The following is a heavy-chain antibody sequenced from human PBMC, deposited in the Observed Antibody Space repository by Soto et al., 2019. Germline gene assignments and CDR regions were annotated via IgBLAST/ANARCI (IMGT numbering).Heavy chain of an antibody. CDR1: GFTFSSYW. CDR3: AIDLIVVVVAATRVGPLDY. J-gene: IGHJ4*02. CDR2: ISGGGSST. V-gene: IGHV3-23*01. Sequence: GGSLRPSCAASGFTFSSYWMHWVRQAPGKGLVWVSAISGGGSSTYYADSVKGRFTISRDNSKNTLYLQMNSLRAEDTAVYYCAIDLIVVVVAATRVGPLDYWGQGTLVTVSS. D-gene: IGHD2-15*01.